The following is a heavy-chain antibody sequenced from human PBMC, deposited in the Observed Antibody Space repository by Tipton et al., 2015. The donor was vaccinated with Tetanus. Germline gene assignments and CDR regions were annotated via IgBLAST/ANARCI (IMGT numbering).Heavy chain of an antibody. V-gene: IGHV3-23*01. Sequence: SLRLSCAASGFTLSTYAMSWVRQAPGKGLEWVSGISGTGGTTWYADSGKGRFTIARDNSKNSLYLQRNSLRADDTAVYYCANCGYRSSWFHYWGQGTLVTVSS. CDR2: ISGTGGTT. D-gene: IGHD6-13*01. CDR1: GFTLSTYA. J-gene: IGHJ4*02. CDR3: ANCGYRSSWFHY.